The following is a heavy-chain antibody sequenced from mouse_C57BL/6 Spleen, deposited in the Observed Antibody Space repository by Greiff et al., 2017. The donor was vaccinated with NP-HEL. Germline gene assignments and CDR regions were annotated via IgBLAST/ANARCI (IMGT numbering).Heavy chain of an antibody. V-gene: IGHV1-61*01. D-gene: IGHD1-1*01. CDR3: ARDVAYAMDY. J-gene: IGHJ4*01. Sequence: QVQLQQPGAELVRPGSSVKLSCKASGYTFTSYWMDWVKQRPGQGLEWIGNIYPSDSETHYNQKFKDKATLTVDKSSSTAYMQLSSLTSEDSAVYYCARDVAYAMDYWGQGTSVTVSS. CDR1: GYTFTSYW. CDR2: IYPSDSET.